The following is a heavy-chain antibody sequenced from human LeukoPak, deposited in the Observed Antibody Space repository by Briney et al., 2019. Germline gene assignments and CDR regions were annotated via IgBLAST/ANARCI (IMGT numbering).Heavy chain of an antibody. CDR2: ISGSGGST. Sequence: GGSLRLSCAASGFTFSSYAMSWVRQAPGKGLEWVSAISGSGGSTYYADPVKGRFTISRDNSKNTLYLQMNSLRAEDTAVYYCAKVVVAAKRGNYFDYWGQGTLVTVSS. CDR3: AKVVVAAKRGNYFDY. V-gene: IGHV3-23*01. J-gene: IGHJ4*02. CDR1: GFTFSSYA. D-gene: IGHD5-12*01.